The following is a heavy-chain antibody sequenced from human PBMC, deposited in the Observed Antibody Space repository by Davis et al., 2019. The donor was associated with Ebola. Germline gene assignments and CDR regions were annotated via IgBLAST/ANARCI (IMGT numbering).Heavy chain of an antibody. V-gene: IGHV1-46*03. J-gene: IGHJ4*02. D-gene: IGHD3-22*01. CDR2: INPSGGST. CDR1: GYTFTSYY. CDR3: ARDPTAYDSSGYLAPFDY. Sequence: ASVKVSCKASGYTFTSYYMHWVRQAPGQGLEWMGIINPSGGSTSYAQKFQGRVTMTRDTSTSTIYMELSSLRSEDTAVYYCARDPTAYDSSGYLAPFDYWGQGTLVTVSS.